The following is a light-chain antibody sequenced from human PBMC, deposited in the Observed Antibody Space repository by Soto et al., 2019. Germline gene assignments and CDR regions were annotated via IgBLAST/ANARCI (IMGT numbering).Light chain of an antibody. J-gene: IGLJ2*01. CDR2: EVT. CDR1: SSDVGAFNY. V-gene: IGLV2-14*01. CDR3: SSYTTSNNVV. Sequence: QSALTQPASVSGSPGQSITISCTGTSSDVGAFNYVSWYQQHPGNAPKFLIYEVTNRPSGVSNRFSGSKSGNTASLTISGLQDEDEADYYCSSYTTSNNVVFGGGTKVTVL.